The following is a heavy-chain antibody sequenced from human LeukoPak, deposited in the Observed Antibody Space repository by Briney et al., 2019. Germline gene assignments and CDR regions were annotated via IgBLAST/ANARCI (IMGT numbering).Heavy chain of an antibody. Sequence: SETLSLTCTVPGGSISSYYWSWIRQPPGKGLEWIGYIYYSGSTNYNPSLKSRVTISVDTSKNQFSLKLSSVTAADTAVYYCAGGFGEGGYDYYYGMDVWGQGTTVTVSS. CDR1: GGSISSYY. J-gene: IGHJ6*02. CDR2: IYYSGST. D-gene: IGHD3-10*01. CDR3: AGGFGEGGYDYYYGMDV. V-gene: IGHV4-59*08.